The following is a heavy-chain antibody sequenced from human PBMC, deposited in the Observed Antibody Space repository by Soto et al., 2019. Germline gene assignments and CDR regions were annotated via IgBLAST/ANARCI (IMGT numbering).Heavy chain of an antibody. J-gene: IGHJ4*02. V-gene: IGHV4-39*01. CDR2: IYYTGSS. CDR3: ARHGLTAYMAYYFDF. D-gene: IGHD3-16*01. Sequence: SETLSLTCTVSGGSISSPHDYWGWIRKSPGRGLEWIGSIYYTGSSYYNPSLKSRITVSVDTSKNQFSLNLTSVAAADTAVYYCARHGLTAYMAYYFDFWGQGTQVTVS. CDR1: GGSISSPHDY.